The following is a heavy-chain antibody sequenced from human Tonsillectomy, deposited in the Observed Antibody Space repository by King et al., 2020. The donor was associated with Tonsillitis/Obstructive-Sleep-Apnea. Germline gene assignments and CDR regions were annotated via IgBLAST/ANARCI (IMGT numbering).Heavy chain of an antibody. Sequence: VQLVESGGGLVKPGGSLRLSCAASGFTFSDYYMSWIRQAPGKGLEWVSYIRSSSSYTHYADSVTGRFTIPRDNTKNSLYLQMNRLRAEDTAVYYCASDAGYCSSTTGYSYWYFDLWGRGALVTVSS. V-gene: IGHV3-11*06. CDR1: GFTFSDYY. CDR2: IRSSSSYT. J-gene: IGHJ2*01. D-gene: IGHD2-2*03. CDR3: ASDAGYCSSTTGYSYWYFDL.